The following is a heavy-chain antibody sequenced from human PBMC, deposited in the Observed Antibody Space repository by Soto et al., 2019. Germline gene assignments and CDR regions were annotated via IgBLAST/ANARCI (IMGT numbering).Heavy chain of an antibody. V-gene: IGHV5-51*01. Sequence: GESLKISCKGSGYSFTTYWIAWVRQMPGKGLEWMGNIYPGDSDTRYSPSFQGQVTFSADKSISTAYLQWSSLKASDTAMYYCARQYNLYYDTRGYYHAMGYRGQGTLVTVSS. J-gene: IGHJ1*01. CDR2: IYPGDSDT. CDR3: ARQYNLYYDTRGYYHAMGY. D-gene: IGHD3-22*01. CDR1: GYSFTTYW.